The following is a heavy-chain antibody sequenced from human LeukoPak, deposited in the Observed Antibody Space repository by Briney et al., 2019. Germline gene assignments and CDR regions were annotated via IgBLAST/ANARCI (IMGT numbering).Heavy chain of an antibody. CDR2: INPNSGGT. CDR3: ARIMDYGGNLNDAFDI. Sequence: GASVKVSCKASGYTFTGYYMHWVRQAPGQGLEWMGWINPNSGGTNYAQKFQGRVTMTRDTSISTAYMELSRLRSDDTAVYYCARIMDYGGNLNDAFDIWGQGTMVTVSS. V-gene: IGHV1-2*02. CDR1: GYTFTGYY. J-gene: IGHJ3*02. D-gene: IGHD4-23*01.